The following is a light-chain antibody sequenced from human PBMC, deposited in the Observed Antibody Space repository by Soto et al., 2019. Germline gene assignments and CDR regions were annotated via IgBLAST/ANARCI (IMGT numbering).Light chain of an antibody. CDR3: QQSYSTPV. Sequence: MTQSPATLSVSPGERATLSCRASQSVSSYLSWYQQKPGKAPKLLIYVASSLQSGVPSRFSGSGSGTDFTLTISSLQPEDFATYYCQQSYSTPVFGQGTRLEIK. J-gene: IGKJ5*01. CDR2: VAS. V-gene: IGKV1-39*01. CDR1: QSVSSY.